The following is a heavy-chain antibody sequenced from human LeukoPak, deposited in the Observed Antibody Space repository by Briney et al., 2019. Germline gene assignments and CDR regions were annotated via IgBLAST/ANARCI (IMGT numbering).Heavy chain of an antibody. CDR3: ARLARRPLLWFGARDYYMDV. D-gene: IGHD3-10*01. J-gene: IGHJ6*03. CDR1: GGSFSGYY. V-gene: IGHV4-34*01. CDR2: INHSGST. Sequence: SETLSLTCAVYGGSFSGYYWSWIRQPPGKGLEWIGEINHSGSTNYNPSLKSRVTISVDTSKNQFSLKLSSVTAADTAVYYCARLARRPLLWFGARDYYMDVWGKGTTVTISS.